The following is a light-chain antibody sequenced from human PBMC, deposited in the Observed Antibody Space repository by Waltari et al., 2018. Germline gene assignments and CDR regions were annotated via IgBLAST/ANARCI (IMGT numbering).Light chain of an antibody. CDR2: EVS. J-gene: IGKJ2*01. CDR1: QGLLHSDGETY. Sequence: DVVLTQSPLSLSVTPGQPASISCKSSQGLLHSDGETYLSWFLQKPGHSPELLIYEVSRRFSGVPDRFSGSGSGTDFTLRFSRVEPEDVGVYYCMQGVDLPHTFGQGTKLEIK. V-gene: IGKV2-29*02. CDR3: MQGVDLPHT.